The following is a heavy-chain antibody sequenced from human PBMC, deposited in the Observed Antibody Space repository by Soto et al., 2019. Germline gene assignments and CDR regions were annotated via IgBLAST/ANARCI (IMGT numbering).Heavy chain of an antibody. D-gene: IGHD1-26*01. CDR3: AKSGELLYYFDY. Sequence: GESLKISCAASGFTFSSYAMSWVRQAPGKGLEWVSAISGSGGSTYYADSVKGRFTISRDNSKNTLYLQMNSLRAEDTAVYYCAKSGELLYYFDYWGQGTLVTVSS. V-gene: IGHV3-23*01. CDR2: ISGSGGST. J-gene: IGHJ4*02. CDR1: GFTFSSYA.